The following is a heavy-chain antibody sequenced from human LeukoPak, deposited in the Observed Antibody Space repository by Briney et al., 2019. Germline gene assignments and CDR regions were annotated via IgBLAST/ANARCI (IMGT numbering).Heavy chain of an antibody. Sequence: SETLSLTCTVSGGSISSYYWSWIRQPPGKGLEWIGYIYYSGSTNYNPSLKSRVTISVDTSKNQFSLKLSSVTAADTAVYYCARREGQSDKDSSGWARSYWYFDLWGRGTLVTVSS. J-gene: IGHJ2*01. CDR1: GGSISSYY. V-gene: IGHV4-59*01. D-gene: IGHD6-19*01. CDR3: ARREGQSDKDSSGWARSYWYFDL. CDR2: IYYSGST.